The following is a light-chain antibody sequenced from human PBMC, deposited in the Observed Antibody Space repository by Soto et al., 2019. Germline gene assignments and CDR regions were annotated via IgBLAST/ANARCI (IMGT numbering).Light chain of an antibody. CDR1: QSISKW. CDR2: DAS. V-gene: IGKV1-5*01. CDR3: QQYDGYSLFT. Sequence: DVQMTQSPSTLSASVGDRVTITCRASQSISKWLAWYQQKPGKAPKLLIYDASSLESGVPSRFSGSGSGTEFTLTISSLQPDDFDTYLFQQYDGYSLFTFGKGTIMDIK. J-gene: IGKJ2*01.